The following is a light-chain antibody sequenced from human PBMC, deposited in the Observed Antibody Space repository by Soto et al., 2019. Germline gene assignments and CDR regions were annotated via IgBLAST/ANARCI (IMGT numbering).Light chain of an antibody. J-gene: IGLJ2*01. CDR3: CSYAGSSTVV. CDR1: SNDVGAFNY. CDR2: GVS. V-gene: IGLV2-14*03. Sequence: QSVLTQPASVSGSPGQSITISCTGSSNDVGAFNYVSWYRHSPGEAPKVLIRGVSIRPSGVSIRFSASKSGNTASLTISGLQAEDEADYYCCSYAGSSTVVFGGGTKLTVL.